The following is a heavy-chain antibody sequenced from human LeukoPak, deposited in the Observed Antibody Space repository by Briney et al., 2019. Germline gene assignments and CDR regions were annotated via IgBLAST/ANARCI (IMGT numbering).Heavy chain of an antibody. CDR3: ASIAAIGRDY. CDR2: IYYSGST. CDR1: GGSISSYY. Sequence: SETLSLTCTVSGGSISSYYRSWIRQPPGKGLEWIGYIYYSGSTNYNPSLKSRVTISVDTSKNQFSLKLSSVTAADTAVYYCASIAAIGRDYWGQGTLVTVSS. V-gene: IGHV4-59*01. D-gene: IGHD2-2*01. J-gene: IGHJ4*02.